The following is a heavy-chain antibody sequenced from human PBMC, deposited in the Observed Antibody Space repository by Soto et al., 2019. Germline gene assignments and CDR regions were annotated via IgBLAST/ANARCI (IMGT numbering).Heavy chain of an antibody. CDR2: VSGSGGTT. CDR1: GFTFSSYA. Sequence: EVQLLESGGVLAQPGGSLRLSCVASGFTFSSYAMNWVRQAPGEGLEWVSVVSGSGGTTYYTDSVKGRFTVSRDNSKNTLFLQMNSLRAKDTAVYYCASTIQGASLTGNPHFDYWGQVTMITVSS. D-gene: IGHD3-9*01. V-gene: IGHV3-23*01. J-gene: IGHJ4*02. CDR3: ASTIQGASLTGNPHFDY.